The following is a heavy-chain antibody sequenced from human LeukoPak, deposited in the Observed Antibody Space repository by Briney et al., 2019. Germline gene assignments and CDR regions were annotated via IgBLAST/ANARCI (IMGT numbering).Heavy chain of an antibody. V-gene: IGHV1-8*01. CDR1: GYTFTSYD. CDR2: MNPNSGNT. D-gene: IGHD5-12*01. Sequence: ASVKVSCKASGYTFTSYDINWVRQATGQGLEWMGWMNPNSGNTGYAQKFQGRVTMTRNTSISTAYMELSSLRSEDTAVYYCARGLYSGYIYYYYYGMDVWGQGTTVTVSS. CDR3: ARGLYSGYIYYYYYGMDV. J-gene: IGHJ6*02.